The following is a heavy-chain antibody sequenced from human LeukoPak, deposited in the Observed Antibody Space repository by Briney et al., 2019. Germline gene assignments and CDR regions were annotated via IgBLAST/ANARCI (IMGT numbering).Heavy chain of an antibody. CDR3: ARRGDRDSRGYYLDFDY. Sequence: PGGSLRLSCAASGFTFSTYSMNWVRQAPGKGLEWVSYISSSSSTIYYADSVKGRFTISRDNAKSSLYLQMNSLRAEDTAVYYCARRGDRDSRGYYLDFDYWGQGTLVTVSS. D-gene: IGHD3-22*01. V-gene: IGHV3-48*01. CDR2: ISSSSSTI. J-gene: IGHJ4*02. CDR1: GFTFSTYS.